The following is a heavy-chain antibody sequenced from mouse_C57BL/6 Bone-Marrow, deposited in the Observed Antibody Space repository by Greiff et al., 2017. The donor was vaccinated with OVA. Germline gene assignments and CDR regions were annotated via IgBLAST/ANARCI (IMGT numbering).Heavy chain of an antibody. V-gene: IGHV5-6*01. CDR3: AREGFDGNYEGFAY. Sequence: EVQVVESGGDLVKPGGSLKLSCAASGFTFSSYGMSWVRQTPDKRLEWVATISSGGSYTYYPDSVKGRFTISRDNAKNTLYLQMSSLKSEDTAMYYCAREGFDGNYEGFAYWGQGTLVTVSA. CDR1: GFTFSSYG. D-gene: IGHD2-1*01. CDR2: ISSGGSYT. J-gene: IGHJ3*01.